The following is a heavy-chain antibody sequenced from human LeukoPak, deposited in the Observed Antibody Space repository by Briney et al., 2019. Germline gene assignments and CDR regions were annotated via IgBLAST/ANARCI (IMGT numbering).Heavy chain of an antibody. Sequence: PGGSLRLSCAASGFTFSSYAMSWVRQAPGKGLEWVSAISGIGGSTYYADSVKGRFTISRDNSKNTLYLQMNSLRVEDTAIYYCAKGRVSQARGLWGSSFKGIQDWYFDLWGRGTLVTVSS. CDR1: GFTFSSYA. J-gene: IGHJ2*01. D-gene: IGHD2-21*01. CDR2: ISGIGGST. V-gene: IGHV3-23*01. CDR3: AKGRVSQARGLWGSSFKGIQDWYFDL.